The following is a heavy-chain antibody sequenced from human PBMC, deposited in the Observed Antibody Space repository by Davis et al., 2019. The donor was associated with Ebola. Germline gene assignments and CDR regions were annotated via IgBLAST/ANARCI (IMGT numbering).Heavy chain of an antibody. CDR2: IWYDGSNK. CDR1: GFTFSSYG. J-gene: IGHJ6*04. V-gene: IGHV3-33*01. D-gene: IGHD3-10*01. Sequence: GGSLRLSCAASGFTFSSYGMHWVRQAPGKGLEWVAVIWYDGSNKYYADSVKGRFTISRDNSKNMLYLQMNSLRAEDTAVYYCARGRVAYGSGNYYGMDVWGKGTTVTVSS. CDR3: ARGRVAYGSGNYYGMDV.